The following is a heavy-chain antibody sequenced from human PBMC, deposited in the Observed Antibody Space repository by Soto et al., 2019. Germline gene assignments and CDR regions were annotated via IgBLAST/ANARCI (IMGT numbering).Heavy chain of an antibody. CDR1: GGTFSRYS. V-gene: IGHV1-69*13. CDR3: AREDRDRETGLVPAAIDGMAL. Sequence: VASVKVSCKASGGTFSRYSITWVRQAPGHGLEWIGRIIPIFGIPSYAQKFQGRVTITADESTSTAYMELSSLRSDDTAVYYCAREDRDRETGLVPAAIDGMALWGQGSTVTVSS. D-gene: IGHD2-2*01. J-gene: IGHJ6*02. CDR2: IIPIFGIP.